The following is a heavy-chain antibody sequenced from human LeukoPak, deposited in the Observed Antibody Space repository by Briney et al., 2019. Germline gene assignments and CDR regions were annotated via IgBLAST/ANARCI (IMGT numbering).Heavy chain of an antibody. CDR2: ISSSSSYI. V-gene: IGHV3-21*01. Sequence: GGSLRLSCAASGFTFSSYSMNWVRQAPGKGLEWVSPISSSSSYIYYADSVKGRFTISRDNAKNSLYLQMNSLRAEDTAVYYCARVEYSGSYYGMDVWGQGTTVTVSS. D-gene: IGHD1-26*01. J-gene: IGHJ6*02. CDR3: ARVEYSGSYYGMDV. CDR1: GFTFSSYS.